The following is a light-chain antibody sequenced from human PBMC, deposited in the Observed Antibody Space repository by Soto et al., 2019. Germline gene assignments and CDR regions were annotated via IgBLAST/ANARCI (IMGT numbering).Light chain of an antibody. CDR1: QSVGNNY. V-gene: IGKV3-20*01. J-gene: IGKJ4*01. CDR2: GAS. Sequence: EIVLTKSPGTLSLSPGESATLSCRASQSVGNNYLAWYQQKPGQAPRLLIYGASSRATGIPDRFRGSGSGTDFTLTISRLEPKDFAVYYCQQYVSSPLTFGGGTKVEIK. CDR3: QQYVSSPLT.